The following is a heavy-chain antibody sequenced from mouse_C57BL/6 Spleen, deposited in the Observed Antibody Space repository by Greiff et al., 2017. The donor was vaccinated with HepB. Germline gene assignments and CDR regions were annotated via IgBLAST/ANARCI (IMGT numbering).Heavy chain of an antibody. CDR3: ARSYYSNYYYAMDY. D-gene: IGHD2-5*01. Sequence: VQLQQSGAELVRPGTSVKLSCKASGYTFTSYWMHWVKQRPGQGLEWIGVIDPSDSYTNYNQKFKGKATLTVDTSSSTAYMQLSSLTSEDSAVYYCARSYYSNYYYAMDYWGKGTSVTVSS. V-gene: IGHV1-59*01. CDR2: IDPSDSYT. CDR1: GYTFTSYW. J-gene: IGHJ4*01.